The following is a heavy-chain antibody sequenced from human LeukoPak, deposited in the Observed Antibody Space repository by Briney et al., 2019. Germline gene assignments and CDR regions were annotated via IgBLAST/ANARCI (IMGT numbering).Heavy chain of an antibody. V-gene: IGHV5-51*01. D-gene: IGHD2-15*01. CDR3: ARGYCSGGSCYLPDSFDP. Sequence: GESLKISCQGFGDTFNNYWIGWVRPLPGKGLEWMGIIYPPDSDTRYSPSFQGQVTISVDKSISSAYLQWRSLKASDTAIYYCARGYCSGGSCYLPDSFDPWGQGTLVTVSS. CDR1: GDTFNNYW. CDR2: IYPPDSDT. J-gene: IGHJ5*02.